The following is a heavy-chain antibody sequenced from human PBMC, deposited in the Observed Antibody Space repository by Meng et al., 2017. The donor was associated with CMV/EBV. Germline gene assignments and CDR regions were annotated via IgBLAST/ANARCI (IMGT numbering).Heavy chain of an antibody. D-gene: IGHD2-15*01. Sequence: GESLKISCAASGFTFSSYAMHWVRQAPGKGLEWVAVISYDGSNKYYADSVKGRFTISRDNSKNTLYLQMNSLRAEDTAVYYCARLYCNGGSCWGGFDYWGQGTLVTVSS. J-gene: IGHJ4*02. CDR2: ISYDGSNK. V-gene: IGHV3-30-3*01. CDR1: GFTFSSYA. CDR3: ARLYCNGGSCWGGFDY.